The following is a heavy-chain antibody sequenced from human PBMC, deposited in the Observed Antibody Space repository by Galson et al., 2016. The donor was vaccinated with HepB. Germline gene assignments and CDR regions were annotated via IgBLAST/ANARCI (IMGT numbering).Heavy chain of an antibody. D-gene: IGHD3-22*01. Sequence: CAISGDSVSSNSAAWNWLRQSPSRGLEWLGRTYYRSKWYYDYAVSVQSRITISADTSKNQFSLHLDSVTAADTAVYYCARRRYDDSSGHFWGFYFDYWGQGSLVTVSS. CDR3: ARRRYDDSSGHFWGFYFDY. V-gene: IGHV6-1*01. CDR2: TYYRSKWYY. J-gene: IGHJ4*02. CDR1: GDSVSSNSAA.